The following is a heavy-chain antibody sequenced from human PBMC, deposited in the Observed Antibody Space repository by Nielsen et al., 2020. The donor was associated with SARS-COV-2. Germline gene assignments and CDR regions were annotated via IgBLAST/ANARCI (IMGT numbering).Heavy chain of an antibody. CDR3: AKAGFAARFLDY. CDR1: GFTFSSYG. CDR2: IYSGGST. Sequence: GESLKISCAASGFTFSSYGMHWVRQAPGKGLEWVSVIYSGGSTYYADSVKGRFTISRDNSKNTLYLQMNSLRVEDTAVYYCAKAGFAARFLDYWGQGTLVTVSS. D-gene: IGHD6-6*01. J-gene: IGHJ4*02. V-gene: IGHV3-NL1*01.